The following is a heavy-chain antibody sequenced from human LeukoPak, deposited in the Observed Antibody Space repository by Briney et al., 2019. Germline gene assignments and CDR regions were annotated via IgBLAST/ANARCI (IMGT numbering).Heavy chain of an antibody. CDR1: GGSISSYY. J-gene: IGHJ2*01. CDR2: IYYTGST. CDR3: ARDYGDYPSWYFDP. Sequence: SETLSLTCTVSGGSISSYYWSWIRQPPGKGLEWIGYIYYTGSTNYNPSLKSRVTISVNTSKNQFSLKLSSVTAADTAVYYCARDYGDYPSWYFDPWGRGTLVTVSS. D-gene: IGHD4-17*01. V-gene: IGHV4-59*01.